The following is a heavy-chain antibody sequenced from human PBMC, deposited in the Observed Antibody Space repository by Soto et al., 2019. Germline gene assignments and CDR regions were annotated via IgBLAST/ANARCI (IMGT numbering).Heavy chain of an antibody. CDR2: INHSGST. CDR3: ARGRPYYYDSSGLIRAWFDP. V-gene: IGHV4-34*01. Sequence: LETLSLTCAVYGGSFSGYYWSWIRQPPGKGLEWIGEINHSGSTNYNPSLKSRVTISVDTSKNQFSLKLSSVTAADTAVYYCARGRPYYYDSSGLIRAWFDPWGQGTLVTVSS. D-gene: IGHD3-22*01. CDR1: GGSFSGYY. J-gene: IGHJ5*02.